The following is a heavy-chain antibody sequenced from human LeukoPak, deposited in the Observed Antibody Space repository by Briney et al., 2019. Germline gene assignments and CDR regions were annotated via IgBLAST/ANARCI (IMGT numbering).Heavy chain of an antibody. CDR2: IDPGDYDI. V-gene: IGHV5-51*01. Sequence: GESLKISCKGSGFSFTNYWIAWVRQMPGKGLEGMGIIDPGDYDIRYSPSFQGQVTISADKSLSTAYLRWTSLKASDTAMYYCARRYCSGGSCLDYWGQGTLVTVSS. CDR1: GFSFTNYW. J-gene: IGHJ4*02. D-gene: IGHD2-15*01. CDR3: ARRYCSGGSCLDY.